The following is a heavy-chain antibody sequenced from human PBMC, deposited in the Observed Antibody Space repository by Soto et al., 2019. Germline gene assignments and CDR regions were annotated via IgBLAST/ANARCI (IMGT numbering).Heavy chain of an antibody. J-gene: IGHJ5*02. Sequence: GGSLRLSCAASGFTFSSYAMHWVRQAPGKGLEWVAVISYDGSNKYYADSVKGRFTISRDNSKNTLYLQMNSLRAEDTAVYYCARAYYDFWSGGGWFDPWGQGTLVTVSS. D-gene: IGHD3-3*01. CDR2: ISYDGSNK. V-gene: IGHV3-30-3*01. CDR3: ARAYYDFWSGGGWFDP. CDR1: GFTFSSYA.